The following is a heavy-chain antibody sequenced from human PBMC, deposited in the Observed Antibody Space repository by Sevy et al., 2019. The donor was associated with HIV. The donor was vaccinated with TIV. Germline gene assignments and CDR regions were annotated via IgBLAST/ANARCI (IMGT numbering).Heavy chain of an antibody. D-gene: IGHD1-1*01. CDR2: IKPDGSVK. CDR3: ARDTNYFYVDV. CDR1: GFSFSNYW. Sequence: GGSLRLSCVVSGFSFSNYWMTWVRQAPGKGLEWVANIKPDGSVKSYVDSVKGRFTISRDNAKNSLSLQMNSLGAEDTAVYYCARDTNYFYVDVWGKGTTVTVSS. V-gene: IGHV3-7*01. J-gene: IGHJ6*03.